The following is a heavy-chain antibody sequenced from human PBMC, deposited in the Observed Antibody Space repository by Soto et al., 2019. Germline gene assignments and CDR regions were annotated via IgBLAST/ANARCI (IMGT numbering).Heavy chain of an antibody. CDR2: IVVGSGNT. V-gene: IGHV1-58*01. Sequence: SVKVSCKASGFTFTSSAVQWVRQARGQRLEWIGWIVVGSGNTNYAQKFQERVTITRDMSTSTAYMELSSLRSEDTAVYYCAADRAMVRGVKSDSWGQETLVTVSS. CDR3: AADRAMVRGVKSDS. D-gene: IGHD3-10*01. CDR1: GFTFTSSA. J-gene: IGHJ5*01.